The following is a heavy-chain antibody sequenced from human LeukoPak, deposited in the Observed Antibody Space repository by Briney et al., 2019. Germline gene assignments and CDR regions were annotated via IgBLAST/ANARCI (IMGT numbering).Heavy chain of an antibody. V-gene: IGHV4-34*01. CDR1: GGSFSGYY. J-gene: IGHJ5*02. CDR2: TNHSGST. D-gene: IGHD4-17*01. CDR3: ARGPVTRYNWFDP. Sequence: SETLSLTCAVYGGSFSGYYWSGIRQPPGKGLEWIGETNHSGSTNYNPSLKSRVTISVDTSKNQFSLKLSSVTAADTAVYYCARGPVTRYNWFDPWGQGTLVTVSS.